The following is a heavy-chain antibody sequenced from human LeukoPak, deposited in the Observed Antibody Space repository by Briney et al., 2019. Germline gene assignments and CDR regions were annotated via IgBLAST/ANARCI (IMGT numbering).Heavy chain of an antibody. CDR3: AKDGDYGDYAYYFDY. CDR2: ISWDGGST. CDR1: GFTFDDYA. D-gene: IGHD4-17*01. Sequence: PGGSLRLSCAASGFTFDDYAMHWVRQAPGKGLEWVPLISWDGGSTYYADSVKGRFTISRDNSKNSLYLQMNSLRAEDTALYYCAKDGDYGDYAYYFDYWGQGTLVTVSS. V-gene: IGHV3-43D*03. J-gene: IGHJ4*02.